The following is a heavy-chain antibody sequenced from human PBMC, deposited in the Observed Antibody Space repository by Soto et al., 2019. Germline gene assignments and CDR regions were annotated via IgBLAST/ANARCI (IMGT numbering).Heavy chain of an antibody. D-gene: IGHD6-13*01. V-gene: IGHV5-51*01. CDR3: ARALQPNYIAAAGTGDY. CDR2: IYPGDSDT. J-gene: IGHJ4*02. CDR1: GYSFTSYW. Sequence: GESLKISCKGSGYSFTSYWIGWVRQMPGKGLEWMGIIYPGDSDTRYSPSFQGQVTISADKSISTAYLQWSSLKASDTAMYYCARALQPNYIAAAGTGDYWGQGTLVTVSS.